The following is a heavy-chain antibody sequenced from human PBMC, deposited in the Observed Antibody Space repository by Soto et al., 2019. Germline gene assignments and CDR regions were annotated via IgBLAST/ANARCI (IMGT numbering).Heavy chain of an antibody. D-gene: IGHD6-19*01. CDR1: GYTFTSYD. V-gene: IGHV1-8*01. Sequence: QVQLVQSGAEVKKPGASVTVYCEASGYTFTSYDINWVRQATGQGLEWMGWMNPNSGNTGYAQKFQGRVTMTRNTSISTAYMELSSLRSEDTAVYYCAKVGTGWYQTDYWGQATLVTVSS. CDR3: AKVGTGWYQTDY. J-gene: IGHJ4*02. CDR2: MNPNSGNT.